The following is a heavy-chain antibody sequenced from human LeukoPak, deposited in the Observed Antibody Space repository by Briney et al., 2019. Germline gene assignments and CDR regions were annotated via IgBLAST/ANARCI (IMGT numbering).Heavy chain of an antibody. CDR2: IYHSGST. CDR3: ARDDYSTSTPPPRRYFDL. V-gene: IGHV4-38-2*02. CDR1: GYSISSGYY. D-gene: IGHD6-6*01. J-gene: IGHJ2*01. Sequence: SETLSLTCTVSGYSISSGYYWGWIRQPPGKGLEWIGSIYHSGSTYYNPSLKSRVTISLDTSKNQFSLKLTSVTAADTAVYYCARDDYSTSTPPPRRYFDLWGRGTLVTVSS.